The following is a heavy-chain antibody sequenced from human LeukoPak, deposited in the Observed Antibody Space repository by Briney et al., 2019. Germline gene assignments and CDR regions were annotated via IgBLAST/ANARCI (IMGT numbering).Heavy chain of an antibody. V-gene: IGHV3-48*04. CDR3: ARVFLQWYYYDSSGYLGTPGLY. Sequence: PGGSLRLSCAASGFTFSSYSMNWVRQAPGKGLEWVSYISSSSSTIYYADSVKGRFTISRDNAKNSLYLQMNSLRAEDTAVYYCARVFLQWYYYDSSGYLGTPGLYWGQGTLVTVSS. CDR1: GFTFSSYS. D-gene: IGHD3-22*01. CDR2: ISSSSSTI. J-gene: IGHJ4*02.